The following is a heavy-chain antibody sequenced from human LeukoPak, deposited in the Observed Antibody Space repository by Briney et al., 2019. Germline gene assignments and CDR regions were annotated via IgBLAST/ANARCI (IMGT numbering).Heavy chain of an antibody. Sequence: GGSLRLSCAASGFTFSDYYMSWIRQAPGKGLEWVSYISSSGSTTYYADSVKGRFTISRDNAKNSLYLQMNSLRAEDTAVYYCARDAGSSSQLVPNYWGQGTLVTVSS. CDR2: ISSSGSTT. D-gene: IGHD6-13*01. CDR1: GFTFSDYY. J-gene: IGHJ4*02. CDR3: ARDAGSSSQLVPNY. V-gene: IGHV3-11*04.